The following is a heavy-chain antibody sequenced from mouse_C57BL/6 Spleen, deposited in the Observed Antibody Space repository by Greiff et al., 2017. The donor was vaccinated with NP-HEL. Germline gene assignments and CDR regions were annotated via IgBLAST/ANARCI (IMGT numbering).Heavy chain of an antibody. J-gene: IGHJ2*01. CDR1: GYTFTSYW. Sequence: QVQLKQSGAELAKPGASVKLSCKASGYTFTSYWMHWVKQRPGQGLEWIGYINPSSGYTKYNQKFKDKATLTADKSSSTAYMQLSSLTYEDSAVYYCARYYYGSSYLLDYWGQGTTLTVSS. CDR2: INPSSGYT. CDR3: ARYYYGSSYLLDY. D-gene: IGHD1-1*01. V-gene: IGHV1-7*01.